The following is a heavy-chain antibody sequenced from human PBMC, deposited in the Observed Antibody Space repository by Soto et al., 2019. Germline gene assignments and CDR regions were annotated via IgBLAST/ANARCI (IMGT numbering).Heavy chain of an antibody. Sequence: SETLSLTCAVSSGSISSSNWWSWVRQPPGKGLEWIGEIYHSGSTNYNPSLKSRVTISVDKSKNQFSLKLSSVTAADTAVYYCARRIGSTSCYVCYYYMDVWGKGTTVTVSS. V-gene: IGHV4-4*02. CDR1: SGSISSSNW. J-gene: IGHJ6*03. CDR3: ARRIGSTSCYVCYYYMDV. D-gene: IGHD2-2*01. CDR2: IYHSGST.